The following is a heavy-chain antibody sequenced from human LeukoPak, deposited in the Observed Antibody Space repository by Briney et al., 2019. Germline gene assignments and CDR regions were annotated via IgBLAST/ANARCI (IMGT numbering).Heavy chain of an antibody. D-gene: IGHD3-22*01. V-gene: IGHV4-39*01. CDR3: ARHRYYYDSSGYFL. J-gene: IGHJ4*02. CDR2: IYYSGST. Sequence: PETLSLTCTVSGGSISSSSYYWGWIRQPPGKGLEWIGSIYYSGSTYYNPSLKSRVTISVDTSKNQFSLKLSSVTAADTAVYYCARHRYYYDSSGYFLWGQGTLVTVSS. CDR1: GGSISSSSYY.